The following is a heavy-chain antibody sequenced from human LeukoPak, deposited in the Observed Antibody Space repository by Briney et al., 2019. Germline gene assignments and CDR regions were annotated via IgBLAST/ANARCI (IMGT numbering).Heavy chain of an antibody. CDR2: IYPGDSDS. CDR1: GYNFTNYW. Sequence: GESLKISCKGSGYNFTNYWIGWVRQMPGKGLEWMGIIYPGDSDSRYSASFQGQVTISADKSIRTAYLQWSSLKASDTAMYYCARVRSGDYSEDAFDIWGQGTMVTVSS. CDR3: ARVRSGDYSEDAFDI. V-gene: IGHV5-51*01. D-gene: IGHD1-26*01. J-gene: IGHJ3*02.